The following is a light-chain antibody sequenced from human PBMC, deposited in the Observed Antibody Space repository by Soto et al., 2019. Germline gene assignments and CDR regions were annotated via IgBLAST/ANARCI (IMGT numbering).Light chain of an antibody. Sequence: SPDTLSVSPGERATLSCRASQSVSSNLAWYQQKPGQAPRLLIYGASTRATGIPARFSGSGSGTEFTLTISSLQSEDFAVYYCQQYNNWPSITFGQGTRLEIK. V-gene: IGKV3-15*01. CDR1: QSVSSN. J-gene: IGKJ5*01. CDR2: GAS. CDR3: QQYNNWPSIT.